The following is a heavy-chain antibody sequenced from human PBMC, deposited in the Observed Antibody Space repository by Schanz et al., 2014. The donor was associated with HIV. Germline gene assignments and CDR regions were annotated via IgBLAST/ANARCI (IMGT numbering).Heavy chain of an antibody. Sequence: QVQLVQSGPEVRKPGASVKLSCKASGFTLTSYYIHWVRQAPGQGLEWMGIINPSGGRASYAQKFQGRVTMTRDTSTSTVYMELSSLRSEDTAIYYCARDLGGDFWSTQXGLDPWGQGTLVTVSS. CDR2: INPSGGRA. V-gene: IGHV1-46*01. D-gene: IGHD3-3*01. J-gene: IGHJ5*02. CDR1: GFTLTSYY. CDR3: ARDLGGDFWSTQXGLDP.